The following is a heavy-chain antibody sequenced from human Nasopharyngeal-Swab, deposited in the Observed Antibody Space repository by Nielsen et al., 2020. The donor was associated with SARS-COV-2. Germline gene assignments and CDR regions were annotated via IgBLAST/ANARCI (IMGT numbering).Heavy chain of an antibody. CDR3: ATSTISNLYYYYGMDV. Sequence: SETLSLTCTVSGGSISSYYWSWIRQPPGKGLEWIGYIYYSGSTNYNPSLKSRVTRSVDTSKNQFSLKLSSVTAADTAVYYCATSTISNLYYYYGMDVWGQGTTVTVSS. CDR1: GGSISSYY. CDR2: IYYSGST. D-gene: IGHD3-9*01. V-gene: IGHV4-59*01. J-gene: IGHJ6*02.